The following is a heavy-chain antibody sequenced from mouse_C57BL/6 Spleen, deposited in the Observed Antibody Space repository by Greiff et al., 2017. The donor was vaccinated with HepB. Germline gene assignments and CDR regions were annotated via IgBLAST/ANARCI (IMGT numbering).Heavy chain of an antibody. CDR1: GFNIKDDY. CDR2: IDPENGDT. Sequence: VQLQQSGAELVRPGASVKLSCTASGFNIKDDYMHWVKQRPEQGLEWIGWIDPENGDTEYASKFQGKATITADTSSNTAYLQLSSLTSEDTAVYYCTPPPMVHFDYWGQGTTLTVSS. CDR3: TPPPMVHFDY. V-gene: IGHV14-4*01. D-gene: IGHD2-2*01. J-gene: IGHJ2*01.